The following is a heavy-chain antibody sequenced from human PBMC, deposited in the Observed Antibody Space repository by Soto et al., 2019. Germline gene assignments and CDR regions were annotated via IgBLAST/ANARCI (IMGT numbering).Heavy chain of an antibody. Sequence: GRSLRLSCAASGFTFSSYWMHWVRQAPGKGLVWVSRINSDGSSTSYADSVKGRFTISRDNAKNTLYLQMNSLRAEDTAVYYCARPGSSGWADAFDIRGQGTMVTVSS. D-gene: IGHD6-19*01. CDR1: GFTFSSYW. J-gene: IGHJ3*02. CDR2: INSDGSST. V-gene: IGHV3-74*01. CDR3: ARPGSSGWADAFDI.